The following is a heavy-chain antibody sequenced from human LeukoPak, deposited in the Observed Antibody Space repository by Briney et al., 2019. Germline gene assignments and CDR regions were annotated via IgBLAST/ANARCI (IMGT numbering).Heavy chain of an antibody. D-gene: IGHD5-18*01. V-gene: IGHV4-59*08. CDR1: GGSISSYY. CDR2: IYYSGST. J-gene: IGHJ4*02. Sequence: PSETLSLTCTVSGGSISSYYWSWIRRPPGKGLEWIGYIYYSGSTNYNPSLKSRVTISVDTSKNQFSLKLSSVTAADTAVYYCARHEATAMVTFDYWGQGTLVTVSS. CDR3: ARHEATAMVTFDY.